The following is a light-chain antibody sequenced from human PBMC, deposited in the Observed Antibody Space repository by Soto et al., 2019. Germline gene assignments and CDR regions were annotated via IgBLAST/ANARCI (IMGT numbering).Light chain of an antibody. V-gene: IGKV3-11*01. CDR1: QSISSY. J-gene: IGKJ5*01. CDR2: DAS. Sequence: EIVLTQSPATLSLSPGERATLSCRASQSISSYLAWYQQKPGQAPRLLIYDASNRATGIPARFSGSVSGTDFTLTISGLEPEDFAVYYCQQRSNWLITFGQGTRLEIK. CDR3: QQRSNWLIT.